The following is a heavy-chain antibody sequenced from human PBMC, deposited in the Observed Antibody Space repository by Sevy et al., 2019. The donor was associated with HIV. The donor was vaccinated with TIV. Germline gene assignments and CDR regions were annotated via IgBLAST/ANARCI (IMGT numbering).Heavy chain of an antibody. J-gene: IGHJ6*02. V-gene: IGHV1-69*13. D-gene: IGHD3-3*01. CDR3: ARDKANYDFWSGYYPVTEYYYYGMDV. Sequence: ASVKVSCKASGGTFSSYAISWVRQAPGQGLEWMGGIIPIFGTANYAQKFQGRVTITADESTSTAYMELSSLRSEDTAVYYCARDKANYDFWSGYYPVTEYYYYGMDVWGQGTTVTVSS. CDR1: GGTFSSYA. CDR2: IIPIFGTA.